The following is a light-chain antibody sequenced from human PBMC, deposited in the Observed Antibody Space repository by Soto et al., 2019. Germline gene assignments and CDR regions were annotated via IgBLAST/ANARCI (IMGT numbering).Light chain of an antibody. CDR1: QSVSSSY. V-gene: IGKV3-15*01. J-gene: IGKJ4*01. CDR3: QQYNNWPT. CDR2: GAS. Sequence: ETLMTQSPATLSVSPGERATLTCRASQSVSSSYLAWYQQKPGQAPRLLIYGASTRATGIPARLSGSGSGTEFTLTIRSLQSEDFAVYYCQQYNNWPTFGGGTKVDIK.